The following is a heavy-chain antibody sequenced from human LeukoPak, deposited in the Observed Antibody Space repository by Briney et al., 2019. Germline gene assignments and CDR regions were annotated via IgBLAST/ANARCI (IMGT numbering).Heavy chain of an antibody. CDR1: GGTFSSYA. CDR2: IIPIFGTA. J-gene: IGHJ4*02. CDR3: ARAVDTAMTAIN. V-gene: IGHV1-69*05. Sequence: SVKVSCKASGGTFSSYAISWVRQAPGQGLEWMGGIIPIFGTANYAQKFQGRVTITTDESTSTAYMELSGLRSEDTAVYYCARAVDTAMTAINWGQGTLVTVSS. D-gene: IGHD5-18*01.